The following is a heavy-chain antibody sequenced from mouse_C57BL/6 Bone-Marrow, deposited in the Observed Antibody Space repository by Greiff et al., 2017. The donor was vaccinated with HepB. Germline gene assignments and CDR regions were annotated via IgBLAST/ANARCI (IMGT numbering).Heavy chain of an antibody. CDR2: IYPRSGNT. CDR3: ARLGVTTVVAPYAMDY. V-gene: IGHV1-81*01. CDR1: GYTFTSYG. J-gene: IGHJ4*01. Sequence: QVQLQQSGAELARPGASVKLSCKASGYTFTSYGISWVKQRTGQGLEWIGEIYPRSGNTYYNEKFKGKATLTADKSSSTAYMELRSLTSEDSACYFCARLGVTTVVAPYAMDYWGQGTSVTVSS. D-gene: IGHD1-1*01.